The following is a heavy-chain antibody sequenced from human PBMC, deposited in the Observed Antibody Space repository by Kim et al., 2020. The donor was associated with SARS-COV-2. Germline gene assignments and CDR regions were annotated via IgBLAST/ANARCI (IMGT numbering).Heavy chain of an antibody. CDR2: INPNSGGT. CDR3: ARRGYYDSSGYSYWYFDL. J-gene: IGHJ2*01. Sequence: ASVKVSCKASGYTFTGYYMHWVRQAPGQGLEWMGWINPNSGGTNYAQKFQGRVTMTRDTSISTAYMELSRLRSDDTAVYYCARRGYYDSSGYSYWYFDLWGRGTLVTVSS. D-gene: IGHD3-22*01. CDR1: GYTFTGYY. V-gene: IGHV1-2*02.